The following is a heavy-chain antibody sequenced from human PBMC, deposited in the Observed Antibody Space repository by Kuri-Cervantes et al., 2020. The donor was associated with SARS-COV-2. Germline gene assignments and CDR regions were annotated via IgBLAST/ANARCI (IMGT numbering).Heavy chain of an antibody. Sequence: SVKVSCKASGCTFSSYSISWVRQAPGQGLEWMGGIIPIFGTASYAQKFQGRVTITADESTSTAYMELSSLRSEDTAVYYCARAGVAGYSSGWNPYYYYGMDVWGQGTTVTVSS. CDR3: ARAGVAGYSSGWNPYYYYGMDV. D-gene: IGHD6-19*01. CDR1: GCTFSSYS. CDR2: IIPIFGTA. V-gene: IGHV1-69*13. J-gene: IGHJ6*02.